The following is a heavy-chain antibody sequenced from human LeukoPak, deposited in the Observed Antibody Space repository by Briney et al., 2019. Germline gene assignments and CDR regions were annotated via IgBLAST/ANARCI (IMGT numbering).Heavy chain of an antibody. CDR3: ARGGRGKFCSSTSCPNQIDY. CDR1: GGSSSGYY. J-gene: IGHJ4*02. Sequence: SETLSLTCAVYGGSSSGYYWSWISQPPGKGLEWIGEINHSGSTNYNPSLKSRVTISVDTSKNQFSLKLSSVTAADTAVYYCARGGRGKFCSSTSCPNQIDYWGQGTLVTVSS. D-gene: IGHD2-2*01. V-gene: IGHV4-34*01. CDR2: INHSGST.